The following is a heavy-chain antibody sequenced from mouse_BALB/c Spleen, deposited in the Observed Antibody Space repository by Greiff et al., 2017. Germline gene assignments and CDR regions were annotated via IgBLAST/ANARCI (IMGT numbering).Heavy chain of an antibody. J-gene: IGHJ3*01. Sequence: QVQLKQSGAELVRPGASVTLSCKASGYTFTDYEMHWVKQTPVHGLEWIGAIDPETGGTAYNQKFKGKATLTADKSSSTAYMELRSLTSEDSAVYYCTRSANYDGFAYWGQGTLVTVSA. CDR2: IDPETGGT. CDR1: GYTFTDYE. V-gene: IGHV1-15*01. CDR3: TRSANYDGFAY. D-gene: IGHD1-1*01.